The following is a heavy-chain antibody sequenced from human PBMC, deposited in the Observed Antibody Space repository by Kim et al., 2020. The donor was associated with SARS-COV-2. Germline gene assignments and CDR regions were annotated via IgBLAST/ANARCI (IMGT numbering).Heavy chain of an antibody. CDR1: GFTFSSYG. Sequence: GGSLRLSCAASGFTFSSYGMHWVRQAPGKGLEWVAVISYDGSNKYYADSVKGRFTISRDNSKNTLYLQMNSLRAEDTAVYYCAAPVESTATDYWGQGTL. CDR2: ISYDGSNK. CDR3: AAPVESTATDY. D-gene: IGHD2-15*01. J-gene: IGHJ4*02. V-gene: IGHV3-30*03.